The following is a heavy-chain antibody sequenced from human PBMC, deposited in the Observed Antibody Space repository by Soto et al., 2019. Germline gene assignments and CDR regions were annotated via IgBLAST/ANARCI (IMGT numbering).Heavy chain of an antibody. CDR1: GASVSNNSAA. CDR3: PRDGENCFDP. CDR2: TYYRSKWYN. J-gene: IGHJ5*02. V-gene: IGHV6-1*01. Sequence: PLHTHSLPCAISGASVSNNSAAWNWIRQSPSRGLEWLGRTYYRSKWYNDYAVSVQSRITINPDTAMDQFSLQLNSVTPEDTAVYYCPRDGENCFDPWGQGTLLTVSS.